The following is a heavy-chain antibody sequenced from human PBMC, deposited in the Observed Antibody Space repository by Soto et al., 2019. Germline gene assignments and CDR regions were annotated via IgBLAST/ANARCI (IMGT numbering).Heavy chain of an antibody. D-gene: IGHD3-3*01. CDR2: ITSDGRTT. CDR1: GFTFSSFW. V-gene: IGHV3-74*01. CDR3: ATLNSFGSDF. Sequence: GGSLRLSCAVSGFTFSSFWMHWVRQAPGKGLVWVSRITSDGRTTNYADSVKGRFTISRDNAKNTVSLQMNSLRAEDTAVYYCATLNSFGSDFWGQGTLVTVSS. J-gene: IGHJ4*02.